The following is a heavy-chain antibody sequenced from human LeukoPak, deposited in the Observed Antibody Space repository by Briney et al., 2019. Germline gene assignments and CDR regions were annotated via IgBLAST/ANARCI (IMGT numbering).Heavy chain of an antibody. CDR2: ISYDGSNK. CDR1: GFTFSSYA. V-gene: IGHV3-30*04. CDR3: ARDHGYYDILTGYLDY. J-gene: IGHJ4*02. D-gene: IGHD3-9*01. Sequence: GGSLRLSCAASGFTFSSYAMHWVRQAPGKGLEWVAVISYDGSNKYYADSVKGRFTISRDNSKNTLYLQMNSLRAEDTAVYYCARDHGYYDILTGYLDYWGQGTLVTVSS.